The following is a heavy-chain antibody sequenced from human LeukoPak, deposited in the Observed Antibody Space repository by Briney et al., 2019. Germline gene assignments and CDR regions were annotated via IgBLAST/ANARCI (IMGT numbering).Heavy chain of an antibody. D-gene: IGHD4-17*01. CDR1: PDSTTSNF. Sequence: SETLSLTCTVSPDSTTSNFWRWVRQPPGKGLEWIGEIHRSGSTNYNPSLQSRVTISVDTSKNQFSLKLSSVTAADTAVYYCARLKYGDYGLYYFDYWGQGTLVTVSS. V-gene: IGHV4-4*09. J-gene: IGHJ4*02. CDR3: ARLKYGDYGLYYFDY. CDR2: IHRSGST.